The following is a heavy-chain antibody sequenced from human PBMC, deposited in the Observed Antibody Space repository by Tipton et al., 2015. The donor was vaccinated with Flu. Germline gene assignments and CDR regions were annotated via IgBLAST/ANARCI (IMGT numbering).Heavy chain of an antibody. CDR1: GGSIISSSYY. J-gene: IGHJ4*01. CDR2: IYYTGST. CDR3: ARTPCLNCGGGSRFDY. V-gene: IGHV4-61*05. D-gene: IGHD2-15*01. Sequence: TLSLTCTVSGGSIISSSYYWGWIRQPPGKGLEWIGYIYYTGSTNYNPSLKSRVTMSVDTSKSHFSLILTSVTAADTAVYYCARTPCLNCGGGSRFDYWGHGTLVTVSS.